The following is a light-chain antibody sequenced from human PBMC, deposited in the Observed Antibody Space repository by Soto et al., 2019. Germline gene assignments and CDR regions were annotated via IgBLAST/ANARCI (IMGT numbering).Light chain of an antibody. CDR3: SSYTTSAPYV. J-gene: IGLJ1*01. Sequence: QSALTQPASVSGSPGQSITISCTENSSDIGGYNYVSWYQHHPGRAPKLIIYEVTIRPSGVSNRFSGSKSGNTASLTISGLQAEDEADYYCSSYTTSAPYVFGSGNKVTVL. V-gene: IGLV2-14*01. CDR1: SSDIGGYNY. CDR2: EVT.